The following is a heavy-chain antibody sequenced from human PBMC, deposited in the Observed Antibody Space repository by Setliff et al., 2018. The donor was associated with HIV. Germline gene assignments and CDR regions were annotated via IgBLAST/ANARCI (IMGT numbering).Heavy chain of an antibody. D-gene: IGHD6-13*01. CDR1: GASISSNNW. J-gene: IGHJ3*02. V-gene: IGHV4-4*02. CDR3: VRGPHTSSWYGGYAFDI. Sequence: SETLSLTCAVSGASISSNNWWTWVRQPPGRGLEWIGEIHYSGSTNYNPSLKSRVTMSVDTSKNQFSLNLNSVTAADTAVYYCVRGPHTSSWYGGYAFDIWGQGTMVTVSS. CDR2: IHYSGST.